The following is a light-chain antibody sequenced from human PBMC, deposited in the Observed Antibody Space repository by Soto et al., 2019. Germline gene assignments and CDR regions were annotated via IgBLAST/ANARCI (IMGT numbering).Light chain of an antibody. CDR1: QSISNTY. V-gene: IGKV3-15*01. J-gene: IGKJ1*01. CDR2: GAS. CDR3: QQYNNWPRT. Sequence: EIMLTQSPGTLSLSPGERATLSCRASQSISNTYLVWYQQKPGQAPRLLIYGASTRATGIPARFSGSGAGTEFTLTISSLQSEDFAVYYCQQYNNWPRTFGQGTKVDIK.